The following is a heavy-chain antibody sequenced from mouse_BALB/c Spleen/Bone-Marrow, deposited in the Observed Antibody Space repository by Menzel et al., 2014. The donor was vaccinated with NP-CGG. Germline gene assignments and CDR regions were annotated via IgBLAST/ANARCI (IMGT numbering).Heavy chain of an antibody. CDR1: GFSLTSYG. J-gene: IGHJ4*01. CDR2: IWAGGST. CDR3: ARGGGYYYAMDY. V-gene: IGHV2-9*02. Sequence: VKLMESGPGLVSPSQSLSITCTVSGFSLTSYGLHLVRQPPGKGLEWLGVIWAGGSTNYNSAVMSRLSISKDNSKSXVFLKMNSLQTDDAAMYYCARGGGYYYAMDYWGQGTSVTVSS.